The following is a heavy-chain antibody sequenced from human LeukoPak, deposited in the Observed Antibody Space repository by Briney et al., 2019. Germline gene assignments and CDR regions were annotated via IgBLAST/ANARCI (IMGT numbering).Heavy chain of an antibody. J-gene: IGHJ6*03. Sequence: SVKVSCKASGGTFSSYAISWVRQAPGQGLEWMGGIIPIFGTANYAQKLQGRVAITTDESTSTAYMELSSLRSEDTAVYYCARDTGTTVTTGSYYYYYMDVWGKGTTVTVSS. CDR1: GGTFSSYA. V-gene: IGHV1-69*05. CDR2: IIPIFGTA. CDR3: ARDTGTTVTTGSYYYYYMDV. D-gene: IGHD4-11*01.